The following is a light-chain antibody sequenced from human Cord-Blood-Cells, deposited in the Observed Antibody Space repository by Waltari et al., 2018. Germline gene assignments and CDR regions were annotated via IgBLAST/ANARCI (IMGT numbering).Light chain of an antibody. V-gene: IGLV1-40*01. CDR1: SSNIGAGYD. CDR3: QSYDSSQDVV. Sequence: QSVLTQPPSVSGAPGQRVTISCTGSSSNIGAGYDVHWYQQLPGTAPNLLIYGNSNRPSVVPVRFSGSKSGTAASLAITGLQAEDEADYYCQSYDSSQDVVFGGGTKLTGL. CDR2: GNS. J-gene: IGLJ2*01.